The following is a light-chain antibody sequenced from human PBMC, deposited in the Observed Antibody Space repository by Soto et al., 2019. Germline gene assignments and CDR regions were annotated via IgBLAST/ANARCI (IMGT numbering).Light chain of an antibody. Sequence: QSALTQPPSASGSPGQTVTISCTGTSDDIGTYNYVSWYQQHAGSVPRLIIFEVDKRPSGVPTRFSGSKSGNTASLTISGLRAEDEADYYCQAYDYSLTASVFGGGTQLTVL. J-gene: IGLJ7*01. CDR2: EVD. CDR3: QAYDYSLTASV. V-gene: IGLV2-8*01. CDR1: SDDIGTYNY.